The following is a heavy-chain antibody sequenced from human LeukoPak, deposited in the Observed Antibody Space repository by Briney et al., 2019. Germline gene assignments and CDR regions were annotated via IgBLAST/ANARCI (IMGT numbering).Heavy chain of an antibody. CDR3: AREMTGYTSSATDY. CDR1: GFSFSSYS. J-gene: IGHJ4*02. Sequence: PGGSLRLSCAASGFSFSSYSMNWVRQAPGKGLEWLSYISSSSGSTFYADSVQGRFTISRDNAKISLYLEMNSLRVEDTALYYCAREMTGYTSSATDYWGQGTLVTVSS. V-gene: IGHV3-48*01. D-gene: IGHD6-13*01. CDR2: ISSSSGST.